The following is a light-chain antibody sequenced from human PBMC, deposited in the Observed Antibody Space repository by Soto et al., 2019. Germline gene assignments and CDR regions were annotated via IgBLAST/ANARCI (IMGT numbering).Light chain of an antibody. CDR2: ANI. V-gene: IGLV1-40*01. CDR3: QSYAYSLSGDV. CDR1: SSDIGAGSD. Sequence: QSVLTQPPSVSGAPGQRVTISCTGSSSDIGAGSDVHWYQQLPGTVPKLLIFANINRPSGVPDRFSASKSGTSASLAITGLQADDEADSYCQSYAYSLSGDVFGTGTKLTVL. J-gene: IGLJ1*01.